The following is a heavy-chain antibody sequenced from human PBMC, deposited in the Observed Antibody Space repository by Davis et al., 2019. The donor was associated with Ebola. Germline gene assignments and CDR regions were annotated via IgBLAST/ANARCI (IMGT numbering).Heavy chain of an antibody. CDR1: VITFSSYA. CDR3: ARDRTGSSGWE. D-gene: IGHD6-19*01. Sequence: GGSLRLSCTDSVITFSSYAMTWVRQAPGKGLEWVSAISGSGGSTYYADSVKGRFTISRDNSKKTLYLQMNSLRAEDTAVYYCARDRTGSSGWEWGQGTLVTVSS. V-gene: IGHV3-23*01. J-gene: IGHJ4*02. CDR2: ISGSGGST.